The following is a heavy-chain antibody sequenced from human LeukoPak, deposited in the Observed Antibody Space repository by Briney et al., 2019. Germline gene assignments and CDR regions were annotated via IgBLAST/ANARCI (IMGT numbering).Heavy chain of an antibody. D-gene: IGHD3-9*01. CDR1: GFTFSSYA. CDR2: IRYDGSNK. V-gene: IGHV3-30*02. J-gene: IGHJ4*02. CDR3: AKDMDYDILTGYSALDY. Sequence: PGGSLRLSCAASGFTFSSYAMSWVRQAPGKGLEWVAFIRYDGSNKYYADSVKGRFTISRDNSKNTLYLQMNSLRAEDTAVYYCAKDMDYDILTGYSALDYWGQGTLVTVSS.